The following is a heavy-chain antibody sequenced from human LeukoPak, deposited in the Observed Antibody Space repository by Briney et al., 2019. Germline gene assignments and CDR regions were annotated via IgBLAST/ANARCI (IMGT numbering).Heavy chain of an antibody. Sequence: GGSLRLSCAASGFTFDAYAMSWVRQAPGKGLEWVSSISSSSSYIYYADSVKGRFTISRDNAKNSLYLQMNSLRAEDTAVYYCARAGFVGATASFDYWGQGTLVTVSS. CDR1: GFTFDAYA. J-gene: IGHJ4*02. CDR3: ARAGFVGATASFDY. CDR2: ISSSSSYI. V-gene: IGHV3-21*01. D-gene: IGHD1-26*01.